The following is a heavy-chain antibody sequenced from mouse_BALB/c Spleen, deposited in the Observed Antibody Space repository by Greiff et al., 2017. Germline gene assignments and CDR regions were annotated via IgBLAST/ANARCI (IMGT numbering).Heavy chain of an antibody. CDR1: GFNIKDTY. Sequence: EVQLQQSGAELVKPGASVKLSCTASGFNIKDTYMHWVKQRPEQGLEWIGRIDPANGNTKYDPKFQGKATITADTSSNTAYLQLSSLTSEDTAVYYCARRRTKGYYAMDYWGQGTSVTVSS. CDR3: ARRRTKGYYAMDY. CDR2: IDPANGNT. J-gene: IGHJ4*01. V-gene: IGHV14-3*02. D-gene: IGHD1-3*01.